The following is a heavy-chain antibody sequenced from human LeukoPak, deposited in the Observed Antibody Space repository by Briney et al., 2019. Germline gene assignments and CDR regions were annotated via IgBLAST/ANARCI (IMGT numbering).Heavy chain of an antibody. Sequence: LSGGSLRLSCAASGFTFSTYWMHWVRQAPGKGLVWVSGIRGDESKTTYADSVKGRFTISRDNAKNTLYLQMNSLRAEDTAVYYCARDTASAFDYWGQGTLVTVSS. J-gene: IGHJ4*02. CDR3: ARDTASAFDY. CDR1: GFTFSTYW. CDR2: IRGDESKT. V-gene: IGHV3-74*01. D-gene: IGHD2-21*02.